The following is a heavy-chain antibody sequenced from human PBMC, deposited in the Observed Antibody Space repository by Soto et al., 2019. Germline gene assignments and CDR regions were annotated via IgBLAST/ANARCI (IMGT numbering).Heavy chain of an antibody. J-gene: IGHJ4*02. Sequence: RASVKVSCKASGYTFTSYYMHWVRQAPGQGLEWMGIINPSGGSTSYAQKFQGRVTMTRDTSTSTVYMELSSLRSEDTAVYYCARDREVGYDSSGHCDYWGQGTLVTVSS. CDR1: GYTFTSYY. CDR3: ARDREVGYDSSGHCDY. CDR2: INPSGGST. D-gene: IGHD3-22*01. V-gene: IGHV1-46*01.